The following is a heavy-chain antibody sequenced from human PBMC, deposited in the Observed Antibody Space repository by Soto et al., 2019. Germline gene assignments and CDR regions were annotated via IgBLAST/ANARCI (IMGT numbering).Heavy chain of an antibody. V-gene: IGHV3-9*01. Sequence: EVQLVESGGGLVQPGRSLRLSCAASGFTFDNYAMHWVRQAPGKGLEWVSSISWNSGNADYAGSVKGRFIISRDSAKNSLYLQMASLRAEDYGLYYCAGSPQDCSSTNCRAYFDFCGQGTLVTVSS. CDR1: GFTFDNYA. CDR2: ISWNSGNA. CDR3: AGSPQDCSSTNCRAYFDF. D-gene: IGHD2-2*01. J-gene: IGHJ4*02.